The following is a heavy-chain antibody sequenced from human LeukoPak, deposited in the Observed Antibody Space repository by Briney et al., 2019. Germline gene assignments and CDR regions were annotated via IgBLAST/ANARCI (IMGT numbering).Heavy chain of an antibody. J-gene: IGHJ4*02. CDR2: IYYSGST. Sequence: SETLSLTCTVSGGSISSYYWSWIRQPPGKGLEWIGYIYYSGSTKYNPSLKSRITTSVDASKNQFSLKLTSVTAADTAVYYCARARDTAMGPFDYWGQGTLVTVSS. CDR1: GGSISSYY. CDR3: ARARDTAMGPFDY. V-gene: IGHV4-59*01. D-gene: IGHD5-18*01.